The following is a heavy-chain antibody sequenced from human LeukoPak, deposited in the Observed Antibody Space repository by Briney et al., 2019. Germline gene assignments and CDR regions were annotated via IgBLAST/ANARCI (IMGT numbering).Heavy chain of an antibody. CDR3: AKDPFVDTAMVTLPCYFDY. Sequence: GGSLRLSCAASGFTFSSYGMHWVRQAPGKGLEWVAVISYDGSNKYYADSVKGRFTISRDNSKNTLYLQMNSLRAEDTAVYYCAKDPFVDTAMVTLPCYFDYWGQGTLVTVSS. J-gene: IGHJ4*02. CDR1: GFTFSSYG. D-gene: IGHD5-18*01. V-gene: IGHV3-30*18. CDR2: ISYDGSNK.